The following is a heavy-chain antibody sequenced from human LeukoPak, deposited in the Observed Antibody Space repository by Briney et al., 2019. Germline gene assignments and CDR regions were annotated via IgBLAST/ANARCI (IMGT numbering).Heavy chain of an antibody. V-gene: IGHV3-23*01. D-gene: IGHD3-22*01. CDR1: GFTFSSYW. CDR3: AKAPYYYDSSGYYFYAFDI. J-gene: IGHJ3*02. CDR2: ISGSGGST. Sequence: GGSLRLSCAASGFTFSSYWMSWVRQAPGKGLEWVSAISGSGGSTYYADSVKGRFTISRDNSKNTLYLQMNSLRAEDTAVYYCAKAPYYYDSSGYYFYAFDIWGQGTMVTVSS.